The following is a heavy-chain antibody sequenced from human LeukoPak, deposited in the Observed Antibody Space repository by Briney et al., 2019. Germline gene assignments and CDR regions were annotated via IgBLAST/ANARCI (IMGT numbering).Heavy chain of an antibody. CDR2: IYYSGST. CDR3: ARMEAAADYCFDY. V-gene: IGHV4-59*01. Sequence: PSGTLSLTCTVSGGSISSYYWSWLRQPPGKGLEWIGYIYYSGSTNYNPSLKSRVTISVDTSKNQFSLKLSSVTAADTAVYYCARMEAAADYCFDYWGQGTLDTVSS. CDR1: GGSISSYY. J-gene: IGHJ4*02. D-gene: IGHD6-13*01.